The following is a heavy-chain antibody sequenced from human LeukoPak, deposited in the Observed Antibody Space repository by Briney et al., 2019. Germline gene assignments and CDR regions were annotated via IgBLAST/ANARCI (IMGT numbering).Heavy chain of an antibody. Sequence: SETLSLTCTVSCGSISSSSYYWGWIRQPPGKGLEWIGSIYYSGSTYYNPSLKSRVTISVDTSKNQFSLKLSSVTAADTAVYYCARGVAIGSGYPKIFDYWGQGTLVTVSS. D-gene: IGHD3-22*01. CDR1: CGSISSSSYY. V-gene: IGHV4-39*07. J-gene: IGHJ4*02. CDR2: IYYSGST. CDR3: ARGVAIGSGYPKIFDY.